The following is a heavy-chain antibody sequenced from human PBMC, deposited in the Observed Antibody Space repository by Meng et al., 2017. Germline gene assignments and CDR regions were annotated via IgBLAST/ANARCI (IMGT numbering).Heavy chain of an antibody. J-gene: IGHJ4*02. CDR3: AREARRVGSSSGWFGQTFDY. V-gene: IGHV4-59*12. Sequence: SETLSLTCTVSGGSISSYYWSWIRQPPGKGLEWIGYIYYSGSTNYNPSLKSRVTISVDKSKNQFSLKLSSVTAADTAVYYCAREARRVGSSSGWFGQTFDYWGQGTLVTVSS. CDR1: GGSISSYY. CDR2: IYYSGST. D-gene: IGHD6-19*01.